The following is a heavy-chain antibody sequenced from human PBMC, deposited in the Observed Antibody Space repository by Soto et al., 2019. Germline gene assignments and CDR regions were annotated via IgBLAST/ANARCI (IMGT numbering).Heavy chain of an antibody. J-gene: IGHJ3*02. V-gene: IGHV1-45*02. CDR1: GYTFTYRY. CDR2: ITPFNGNT. CDR3: ARSADTAMSAFDI. D-gene: IGHD5-18*01. Sequence: SVKVSCKASGYTFTYRYLHWVRQAPGQALEWMGWITPFNGNTNYAQKFQDRATITRDRSMSTAYMELSSLRSEDTAMYYCARSADTAMSAFDIWGQGTMVTVSS.